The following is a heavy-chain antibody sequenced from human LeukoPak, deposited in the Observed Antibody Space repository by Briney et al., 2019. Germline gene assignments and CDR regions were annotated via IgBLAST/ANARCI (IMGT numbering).Heavy chain of an antibody. J-gene: IGHJ4*02. CDR2: IKQDGSEK. V-gene: IGHV3-7*01. CDR1: GFSFNTYW. CDR3: VRIVTGGYSYVDC. D-gene: IGHD5-18*01. Sequence: PGGSLRLSYAASGFSFNTYWMSWVRQAPGKGLEWVANIKQDGSEKHYVDSVKGRFTISRDNAKNSLDLQMNSLRAEDTAVYYCVRIVTGGYSYVDCWGQGTLVTVSS.